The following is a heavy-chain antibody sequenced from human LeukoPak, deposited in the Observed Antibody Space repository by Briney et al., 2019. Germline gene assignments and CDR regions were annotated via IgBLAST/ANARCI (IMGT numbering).Heavy chain of an antibody. V-gene: IGHV3-66*01. CDR3: ARVGYGDYGRIDY. Sequence: GGSLRLSCAASGFTVSSNYMSWVRQAPGKGLEWVSVIYSGGRTYYADSVKGRFTISRDNSKNTLYLQMNSLRAEDTAVYYCARVGYGDYGRIDYWGQGTLVTVSS. CDR2: IYSGGRT. CDR1: GFTVSSNY. J-gene: IGHJ4*02. D-gene: IGHD4-17*01.